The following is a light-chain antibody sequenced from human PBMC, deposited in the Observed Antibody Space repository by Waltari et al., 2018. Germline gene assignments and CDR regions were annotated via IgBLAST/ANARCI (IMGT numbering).Light chain of an antibody. CDR3: NSRDSSGDYII. V-gene: IGLV3-19*01. Sequence: SSELTQDPAVSVALVQTVRLTCPGDSLRSYSSTWFQQKPGQAPVFVLSGEKTRPSGFSDRFSGSRSENTAVLTISGAQAEDEADYYCNSRDSSGDYIIFGGGTKLTVL. J-gene: IGLJ2*01. CDR2: GEK. CDR1: SLRSYS.